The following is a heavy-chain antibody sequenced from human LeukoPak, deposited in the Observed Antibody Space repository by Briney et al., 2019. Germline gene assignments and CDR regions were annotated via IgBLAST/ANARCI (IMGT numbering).Heavy chain of an antibody. Sequence: GGTLTLSCAASGFTVNSNYMSWVRQAPGKGLEWVSAISGSGGITQYAAFVKGRFTISRANSKNTLYLQMNSLRAEDTAVYYCAKNWNYGDGWFDPWGEGTLVTVSS. CDR2: ISGSGGIT. J-gene: IGHJ5*02. D-gene: IGHD1-7*01. CDR1: GFTVNSNY. CDR3: AKNWNYGDGWFDP. V-gene: IGHV3-23*01.